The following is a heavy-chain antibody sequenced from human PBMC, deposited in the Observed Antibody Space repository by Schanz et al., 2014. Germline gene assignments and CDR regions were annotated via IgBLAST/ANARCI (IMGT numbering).Heavy chain of an antibody. Sequence: QVQLVQSGAEVKKPGASVKVSCKASGYTFTSYGISWVRQAPGQGLEWVGRFIPILDVGNYAQQFQGRVTFTADKSTSTAYMELSSLRPEDTAVYFCAKDTGYCHGGACYCFEYWGLGILVTVSS. CDR3: AKDTGYCHGGACYCFEY. V-gene: IGHV1-69*04. J-gene: IGHJ4*02. CDR1: GYTFTSYG. D-gene: IGHD2-8*02. CDR2: FIPILDVG.